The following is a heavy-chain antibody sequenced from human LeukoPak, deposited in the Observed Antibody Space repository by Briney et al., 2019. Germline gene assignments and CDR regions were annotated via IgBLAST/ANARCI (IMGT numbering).Heavy chain of an antibody. CDR3: ARADSSGYRFGNFDY. Sequence: SETLSLTCTVSGVSVSSSSYYWSWIRQPPGRGLEWIGYIYYSGSTNYNPSLKSRVTISVDTSKNQFSLKLSSVTAADTAVYYCARADSSGYRFGNFDYWGQGTLVTVSS. D-gene: IGHD3-22*01. CDR2: IYYSGST. V-gene: IGHV4-61*01. J-gene: IGHJ4*02. CDR1: GVSVSSSSYY.